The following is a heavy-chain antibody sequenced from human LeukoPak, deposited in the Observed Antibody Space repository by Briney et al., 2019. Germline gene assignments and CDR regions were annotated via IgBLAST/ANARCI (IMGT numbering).Heavy chain of an antibody. CDR3: AKTPGYSYGYYFDY. J-gene: IGHJ4*02. CDR1: GFTFSNYG. D-gene: IGHD5-18*01. V-gene: IGHV3-23*01. CDR2: LSSSGGST. Sequence: GGTLRLSCAASGFTFSNYGMNWVRQAPGKGLEWVSALSSSGGSTYYADSVKGRFTISRDNSKNTLYLQMNSLRAEDTAVYYCAKTPGYSYGYYFDYWGQGTLVTVSS.